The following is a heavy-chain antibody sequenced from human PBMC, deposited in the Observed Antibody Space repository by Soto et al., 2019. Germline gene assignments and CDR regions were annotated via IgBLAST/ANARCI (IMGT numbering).Heavy chain of an antibody. Sequence: QVQLVQSGAEVKKPGASVKVSCKASGYTFTSYAMHWVRQAPGQRLEWMGWINAGNGNTKYSQKFQVIVTITRDTSASTAYMELSSLRSEDTSVYYCARSIVVVTALDYWGQGTLVTVSS. D-gene: IGHD2-21*02. CDR3: ARSIVVVTALDY. J-gene: IGHJ4*02. CDR2: INAGNGNT. V-gene: IGHV1-3*01. CDR1: GYTFTSYA.